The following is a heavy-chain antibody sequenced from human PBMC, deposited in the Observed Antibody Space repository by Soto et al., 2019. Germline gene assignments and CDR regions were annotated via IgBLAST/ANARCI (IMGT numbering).Heavy chain of an antibody. D-gene: IGHD4-17*01. J-gene: IGHJ3*02. CDR3: ETWHLREHAYDI. V-gene: IGHV3-53*01. CDR1: GFTVSGKKY. Sequence: GGSLRLSWAASGFTVSGKKYLAWVCQAPGKGLEWVSALYDVDGTFYADSVKGRFTTSGDSSRTIVYLQMNSLRPDDTAAYYCETWHLREHAYDIWGQGTAVTASS. CDR2: LYDVDGT.